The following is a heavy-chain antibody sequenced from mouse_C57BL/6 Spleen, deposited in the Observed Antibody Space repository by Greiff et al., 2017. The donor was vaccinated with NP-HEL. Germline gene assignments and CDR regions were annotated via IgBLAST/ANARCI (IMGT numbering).Heavy chain of an antibody. J-gene: IGHJ2*01. Sequence: QVQLQQSGAELVKPGASVKISCKASGYAFRSYWMNWVKQRPGKGLEWIGQIYPGDGDTNYNGKFKGKATLTADKSSSTAYMQLGSLTSEDSAVYFCARPGSSFYYFDYWGQGTTLTVSS. V-gene: IGHV1-80*01. CDR1: GYAFRSYW. D-gene: IGHD1-1*01. CDR2: IYPGDGDT. CDR3: ARPGSSFYYFDY.